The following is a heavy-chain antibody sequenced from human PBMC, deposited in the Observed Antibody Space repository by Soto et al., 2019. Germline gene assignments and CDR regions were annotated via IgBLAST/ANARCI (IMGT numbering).Heavy chain of an antibody. V-gene: IGHV1-18*04. D-gene: IGHD5-18*01. Sequence: ASVKVSCKASGYTFTSYGISWVRQAPGQGLEWMGWISAYNGNTNYAQKLQGRVTMTTDTSTSTAYMELGSLRSDDTAVYYCARGFRGYSYGYVGNYYGMDVWGQGTTVTVSS. J-gene: IGHJ6*02. CDR3: ARGFRGYSYGYVGNYYGMDV. CDR2: ISAYNGNT. CDR1: GYTFTSYG.